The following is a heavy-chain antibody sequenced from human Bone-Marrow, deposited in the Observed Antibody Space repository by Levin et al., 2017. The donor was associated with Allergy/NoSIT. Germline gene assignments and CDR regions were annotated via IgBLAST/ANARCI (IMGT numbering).Heavy chain of an antibody. Sequence: GGSLRLSCAASGFTFDDYAMHWVRQTPGKGLEWVSGINWNSGSLAYVDSVKGRFTIFRDNAKSSLYLQMDSLRLEDTALYFCAKDTSGGSGHSWDAFNMWGQGTMVIVSS. V-gene: IGHV3-9*01. D-gene: IGHD2-15*01. CDR1: GFTFDDYA. J-gene: IGHJ3*02. CDR2: INWNSGSL. CDR3: AKDTSGGSGHSWDAFNM.